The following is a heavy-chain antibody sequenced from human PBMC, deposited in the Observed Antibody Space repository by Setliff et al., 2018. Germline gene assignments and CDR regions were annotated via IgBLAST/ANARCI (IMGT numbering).Heavy chain of an antibody. V-gene: IGHV1-18*01. Sequence: GASVKVSCKASGYTFRNYAFAWVRQAPGQGLEWVGWISVYNGDTNYAQKFQGRVTLTTDTSTSTAYMELRSLTSDDSAFYYCARAPSVELVTIRTNSWFTYWGQGTLVTVSS. CDR1: GYTFRNYA. J-gene: IGHJ4*02. D-gene: IGHD5-18*01. CDR3: ARAPSVELVTIRTNSWFTY. CDR2: ISVYNGDT.